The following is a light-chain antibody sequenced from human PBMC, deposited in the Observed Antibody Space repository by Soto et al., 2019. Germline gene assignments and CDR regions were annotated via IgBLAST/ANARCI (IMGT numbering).Light chain of an antibody. CDR2: GAS. V-gene: IGKV3-20*01. CDR1: QSVRSNF. Sequence: IVLTQSPGTLSFSPGERATLSCRASQSVRSNFLAWYQQKPGQAPRLLIYGASNRATGIPDRFSGSGSGTDFTLTITRLEPEDFAMYYCQRYDSLRTFGQGTKVDI. CDR3: QRYDSLRT. J-gene: IGKJ1*01.